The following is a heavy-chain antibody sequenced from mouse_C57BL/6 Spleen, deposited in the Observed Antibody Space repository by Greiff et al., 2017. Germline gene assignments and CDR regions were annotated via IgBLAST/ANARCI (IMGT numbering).Heavy chain of an antibody. CDR1: GYSITSGYY. V-gene: IGHV3-6*01. J-gene: IGHJ2*01. CDR2: ISYDGGN. D-gene: IGHD1-1*01. Sequence: EVQRVESGPGLVKPSQSLSLTCSVTGYSITSGYYWNWIRQFPGNKLEWMGYISYDGGNNYNPSLKNRISITRDTSKNQFFLKLNSVTTEDTATYYCARDEYYGSTCLGYWGQGTTLTVSS. CDR3: ARDEYYGSTCLGY.